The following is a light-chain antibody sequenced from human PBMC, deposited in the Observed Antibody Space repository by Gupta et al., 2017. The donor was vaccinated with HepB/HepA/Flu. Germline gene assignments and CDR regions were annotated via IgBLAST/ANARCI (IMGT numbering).Light chain of an antibody. CDR2: AAS. CDR3: QQRKSTPWT. CDR1: QSISSY. V-gene: IGKV1-39*01. Sequence: DIQMTQSPSSLSASVGDRVTITCRASQSISSYLNWYQQKPGKAPKLLIYAASSLQSGVPSRFSGSGSGTDFTLTISRRQPEDFATYYCQQRKSTPWTFGQGTKVEIK. J-gene: IGKJ1*01.